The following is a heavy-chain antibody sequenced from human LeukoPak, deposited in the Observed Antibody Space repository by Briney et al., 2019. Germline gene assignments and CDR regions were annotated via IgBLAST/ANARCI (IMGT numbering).Heavy chain of an antibody. D-gene: IGHD6-13*01. CDR1: GYTFTSYG. CDR3: ARVDSSSFEGGNWFDP. CDR2: ISAYNGNT. V-gene: IGHV1-18*01. J-gene: IGHJ5*02. Sequence: ASVKVSCKASGYTFTSYGISWVRQAPGQGLEWMGWISAYNGNTNYAQKLQGRVTMTTDTSTSTAYMELRSLRSDDTAVYYCARVDSSSFEGGNWFDPRGQGTLVTVSS.